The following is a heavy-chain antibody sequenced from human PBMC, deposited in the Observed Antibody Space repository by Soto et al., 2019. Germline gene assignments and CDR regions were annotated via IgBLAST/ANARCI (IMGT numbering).Heavy chain of an antibody. V-gene: IGHV3-23*01. CDR1: GFTFSSYA. CDR3: ANNGDYGGYYFDY. CDR2: INGSGGST. Sequence: EVQLLESGGGLVQPGGSLRLSCAASGFTFSSYAMSWVRQAPGKGLEWVSAINGSGGSTYYADSVKGRFTISRDNSKNTLYLQMNSLRAEDTAVYYCANNGDYGGYYFDYWGQGTLVTVSS. J-gene: IGHJ4*02. D-gene: IGHD4-17*01.